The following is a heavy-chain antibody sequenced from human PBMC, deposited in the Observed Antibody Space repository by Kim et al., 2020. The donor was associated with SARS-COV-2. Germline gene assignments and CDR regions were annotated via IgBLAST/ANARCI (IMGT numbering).Heavy chain of an antibody. D-gene: IGHD3-10*01. CDR2: ISWNSGSI. CDR1: GFTFDDYA. V-gene: IGHV3-9*01. CDR3: AKWGMGSGEDY. J-gene: IGHJ4*02. Sequence: GGSLRLSCAASGFTFDDYAMHWVRQAPGKGLEWVSGISWNSGSIGYADSVKGRFTISRDNAKNSLYLQMNSLRAEDTALYYCAKWGMGSGEDYWGQGTLVTVSS.